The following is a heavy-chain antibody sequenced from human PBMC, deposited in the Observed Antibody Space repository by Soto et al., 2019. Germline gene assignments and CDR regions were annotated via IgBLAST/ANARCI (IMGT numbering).Heavy chain of an antibody. CDR1: GYTFISHG. V-gene: IGHV1-18*04. J-gene: IGHJ6*02. CDR3: ARVSSSIVVVPDYGMDV. D-gene: IGHD2-15*01. CDR2: ISGKHGNT. Sequence: GASVKVSCKASGYTFISHGISWVRQAPGQGLEWMGWISGKHGNTNYAQKLQGRVTLTTDTSTSTAYMELRSLRSDDTAVYYCARVSSSIVVVPDYGMDVWGQGTTVTVSS.